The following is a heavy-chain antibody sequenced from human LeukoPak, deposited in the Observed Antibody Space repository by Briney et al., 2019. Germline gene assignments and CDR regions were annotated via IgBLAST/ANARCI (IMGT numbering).Heavy chain of an antibody. V-gene: IGHV4-30-4*01. Sequence: SETLSLTCTVSGGSISSGDYYWSWIRQPPGKGLEWIGYIYYSGSTYYNPSLKSRVTISVDTSKNQFSLKLSSVTAADTAVYYCARQPDGEDSSGYGMPWYFDLWGRGTLVTVSS. CDR3: ARQPDGEDSSGYGMPWYFDL. D-gene: IGHD3-22*01. CDR1: GGSISSGDYY. CDR2: IYYSGST. J-gene: IGHJ2*01.